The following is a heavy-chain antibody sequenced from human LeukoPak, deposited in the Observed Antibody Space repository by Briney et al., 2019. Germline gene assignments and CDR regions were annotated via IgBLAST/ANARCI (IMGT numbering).Heavy chain of an antibody. CDR2: IKQDGGEK. V-gene: IGHV3-7*01. CDR3: ARAEGDYYYFYMDV. Sequence: GGSLRLSCAASGFPFSNYWMSWVRQAPGKGLEWVANIKQDGGEKYYVDSVKGRFTTSRDNGKNSPYLQMNSLRAEDTAVYYCARAEGDYYYFYMDVWGKGTTVTVSS. J-gene: IGHJ6*03. CDR1: GFPFSNYW.